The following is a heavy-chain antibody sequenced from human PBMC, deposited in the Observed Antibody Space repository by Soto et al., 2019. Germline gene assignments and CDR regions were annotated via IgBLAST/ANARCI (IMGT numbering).Heavy chain of an antibody. J-gene: IGHJ3*02. CDR3: AKGGSGSYSNAFDI. CDR2: IYYSGST. D-gene: IGHD3-10*01. CDR1: GGSISSSSYY. Sequence: QLQLQESGPGLVKPSETLSLTCTVSGGSISSSSYYWGWIRQPPGKGLEWIGSIYYSGSTYYNPSLNSRATISVDTSKNQFSLKLSSVTAADTAVYYCAKGGSGSYSNAFDIWGQGTMVTVSS. V-gene: IGHV4-39*01.